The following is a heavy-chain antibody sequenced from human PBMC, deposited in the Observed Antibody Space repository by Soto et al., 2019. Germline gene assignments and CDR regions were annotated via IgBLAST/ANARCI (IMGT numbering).Heavy chain of an antibody. CDR1: GFTFSSYG. Sequence: EVQLLESGGGLVQPGGSLRLSCAASGFTFSSYGMSWVRQAPGKGLEWVSTISGSGGSTYYADSVKGRFTISRDNSKNTLYLPMNSLRAEDTAVYYCAKDAKWYYSSANDAFDIWGQGTMVTISS. J-gene: IGHJ3*02. CDR2: ISGSGGST. V-gene: IGHV3-23*01. D-gene: IGHD2-2*01. CDR3: AKDAKWYYSSANDAFDI.